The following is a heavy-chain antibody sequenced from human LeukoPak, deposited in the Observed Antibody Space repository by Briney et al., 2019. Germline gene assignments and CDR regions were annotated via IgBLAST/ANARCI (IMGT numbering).Heavy chain of an antibody. CDR1: GFTFSSYS. CDR3: ARASIFGVVIIPVGWYFDL. V-gene: IGHV3-21*01. J-gene: IGHJ2*01. Sequence: GGSLRLSCAASGFTFSSYSMNWVRQAPVKGLEWVSSISSSSSYIYYADSVKGRFTISRDNAKNSLYLQMNSLRAEDTAVYYCARASIFGVVIIPVGWYFDLWGRGTLVTVSS. D-gene: IGHD3-3*01. CDR2: ISSSSSYI.